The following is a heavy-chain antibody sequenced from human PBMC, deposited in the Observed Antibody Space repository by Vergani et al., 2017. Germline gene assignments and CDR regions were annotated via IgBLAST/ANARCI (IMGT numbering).Heavy chain of an antibody. D-gene: IGHD3-22*01. CDR1: GGSVSSGSYY. J-gene: IGHJ4*02. V-gene: IGHV4-61*01. Sequence: QVQLQESGPGLVKPSETLSLTCTVSGGSVSSGSYYWSWIRQPPGKGLEWIGYIYYSGSTNYTPSLKSRVTISVDTSKNQFSLKLSSVTAADTAVYYCASWYYYDISGYYPLDYWGQGTLVTVSS. CDR2: IYYSGST. CDR3: ASWYYYDISGYYPLDY.